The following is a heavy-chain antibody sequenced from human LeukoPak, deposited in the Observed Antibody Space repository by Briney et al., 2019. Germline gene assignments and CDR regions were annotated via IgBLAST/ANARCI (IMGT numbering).Heavy chain of an antibody. D-gene: IGHD3-22*01. V-gene: IGHV3-23*01. CDR2: ISGSGGST. CDR1: AFTFSTYA. J-gene: IGHJ4*02. CDR3: AKTYYYDSSGYSHYLAYDY. Sequence: GGSLRLSCKASAFTFSTYAMSWVRQAPGKGLEWVSGISGSGGSTYYADSVKGRFTISRDNSKNTLYLLMNSLRAEDTAVYYCAKTYYYDSSGYSHYLAYDYWGQGTLVTVSS.